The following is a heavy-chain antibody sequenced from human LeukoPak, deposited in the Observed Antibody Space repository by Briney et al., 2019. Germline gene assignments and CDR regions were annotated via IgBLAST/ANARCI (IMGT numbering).Heavy chain of an antibody. D-gene: IGHD4-17*01. CDR2: ISWDGGST. J-gene: IGHJ4*02. CDR3: AKDSGTTVTPYYFDY. Sequence: GGSLRLSCAASGFTFDDYTMHWVRQAPGKGLGWVSLISWDGGSTYYADSVKGRFTISRDNSKNSLYLQMNSLGTEDTALYYCAKDSGTTVTPYYFDYWGQGTLVTVSS. V-gene: IGHV3-43*01. CDR1: GFTFDDYT.